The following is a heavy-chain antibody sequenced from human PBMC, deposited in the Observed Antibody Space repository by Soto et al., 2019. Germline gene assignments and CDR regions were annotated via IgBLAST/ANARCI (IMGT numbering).Heavy chain of an antibody. J-gene: IGHJ4*02. CDR3: AMGLYVFWGGYGDW. CDR1: GGSISSSSYY. V-gene: IGHV4-39*01. Sequence: PSETLSLTCTVSGGSISSSSYYWGWIRQPPGKGLEWIGSIYYSGSTYYNPSLKSRVTISVDTSKNQFSLKLSSVTAADTAVYYCAMGLYVFWGGYGDWGGRGHLVTFPS. D-gene: IGHD3-3*01. CDR2: IYYSGST.